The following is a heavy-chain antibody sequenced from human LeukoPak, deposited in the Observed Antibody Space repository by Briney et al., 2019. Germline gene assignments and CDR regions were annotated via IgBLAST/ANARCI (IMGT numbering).Heavy chain of an antibody. Sequence: PSETLSLTYTVSGGSINSYYWNWIRQPAGKGLEWIGRIYSSGSTDYNPSLKSRVTMSVDTSKNQFSLRLSSVTAADTAVYYCARDLSGSQRGGYFDYWGQGTLVTVSS. J-gene: IGHJ4*02. D-gene: IGHD1-26*01. V-gene: IGHV4-4*07. CDR1: GGSINSYY. CDR2: IYSSGST. CDR3: ARDLSGSQRGGYFDY.